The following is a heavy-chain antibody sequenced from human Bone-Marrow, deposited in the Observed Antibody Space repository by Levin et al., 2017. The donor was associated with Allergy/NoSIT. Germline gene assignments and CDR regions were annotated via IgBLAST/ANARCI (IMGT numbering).Heavy chain of an antibody. V-gene: IGHV3-11*01. Sequence: KAGGSLRLSCTASGFTFSDHYMSWIRQAPGKGLEWILYISSTGNTLKYADSVKGRFTISRDNAKNSLYLQMDSLRADDTAMYYCARYSITATAAFDLWGLGTLVTVSS. CDR2: ISSTGNTL. CDR1: GFTFSDHY. J-gene: IGHJ4*02. CDR3: ARYSITATAAFDL. D-gene: IGHD6-13*01.